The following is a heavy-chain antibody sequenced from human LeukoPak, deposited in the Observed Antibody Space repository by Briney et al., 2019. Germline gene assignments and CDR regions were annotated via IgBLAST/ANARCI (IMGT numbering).Heavy chain of an antibody. J-gene: IGHJ5*02. V-gene: IGHV3-30*18. D-gene: IGHD3-10*01. CDR2: ISYDGSNK. CDR1: GFTFTNYG. Sequence: PGGSLRLSCAASGFTFTNYGIHWVRQAPGKGLEWVAVISYDGSNKYYADSVKGRFTISRDNSKNTLYLQMNSLRAEDTAVYYCAKDLSGYYGSGFDPWGQGTLVTVSS. CDR3: AKDLSGYYGSGFDP.